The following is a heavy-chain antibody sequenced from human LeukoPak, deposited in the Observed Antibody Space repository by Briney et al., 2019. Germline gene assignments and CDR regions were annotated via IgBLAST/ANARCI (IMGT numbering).Heavy chain of an antibody. CDR2: ISGYNGNT. J-gene: IGHJ4*02. D-gene: IGHD3-22*01. Sequence: ASVTVSCKASGYSFISYGVSWVRQAPGQGLEWMGWISGYNGNTNYAQRLQGRVTLTADTSSSTAYMELSSLRSEDTAVYYCARDGWARRGYYYDSSGYDYWGQGTLVTVSS. CDR1: GYSFISYG. V-gene: IGHV1-18*01. CDR3: ARDGWARRGYYYDSSGYDY.